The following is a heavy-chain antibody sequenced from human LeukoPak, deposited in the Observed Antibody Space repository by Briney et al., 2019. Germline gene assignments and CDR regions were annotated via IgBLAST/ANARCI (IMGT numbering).Heavy chain of an antibody. D-gene: IGHD6-13*01. CDR3: AKDRSQQLVANWFDP. J-gene: IGHJ5*02. CDR1: GFTFSSYG. Sequence: GGSLRLSCAASGFTFSSYGMSWVRQAPGKGLEWVSAISGSGGSTYYADSVKGRFTISRDNSKNTLYLQMNSLRAEDTAVYYCAKDRSQQLVANWFDPWGQGTLVTVSS. CDR2: ISGSGGST. V-gene: IGHV3-23*01.